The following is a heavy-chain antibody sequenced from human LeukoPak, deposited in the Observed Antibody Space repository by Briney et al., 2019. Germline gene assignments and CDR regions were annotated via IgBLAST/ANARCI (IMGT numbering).Heavy chain of an antibody. D-gene: IGHD2-2*01. CDR3: ATQDIVVVPAAPFDY. CDR2: VRYDGGSK. J-gene: IGHJ4*02. V-gene: IGHV3-30*02. CDR1: GFTFSDYA. Sequence: GGSLRLSCAASGFTFSDYAMHWVRQAPGKGLEWVAFVRYDGGSKYYADSVKGRFTISRDNSKNTLYLQMNSLRAEDTAVYYCATQDIVVVPAAPFDYWGRGTLVTVSS.